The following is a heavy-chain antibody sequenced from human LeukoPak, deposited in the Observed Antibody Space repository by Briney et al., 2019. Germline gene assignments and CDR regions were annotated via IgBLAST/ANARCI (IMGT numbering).Heavy chain of an antibody. CDR2: IYSGGST. J-gene: IGHJ4*02. V-gene: IGHV3-66*01. CDR1: GFSFSSYG. Sequence: PGGSLRLSCAASGFSFSSYGMSWVRQAPGKGLEWVSGIYSGGSTYYADSVKGRFTISRDNSKNTLYLQMNSLRAEDTAVYYCARTDSSSWYLGYWGQGTLVTVSS. CDR3: ARTDSSSWYLGY. D-gene: IGHD6-13*01.